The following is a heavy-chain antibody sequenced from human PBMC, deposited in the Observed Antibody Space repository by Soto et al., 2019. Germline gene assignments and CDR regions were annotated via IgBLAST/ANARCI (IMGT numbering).Heavy chain of an antibody. CDR1: GYTFTSYG. J-gene: IGHJ6*02. CDR3: ATVIAAAGTAYYDYRTGV. CDR2: ISAYNGNT. D-gene: IGHD6-13*01. V-gene: IGHV1-18*01. Sequence: ASVKVSCKASGYTFTSYGISWVRQAPGQGLEWMGWISAYNGNTNYAQKLQGRVTMTTDTSTSTAYMELRSLRSDDTAVYYCATVIAAAGTAYYDYRTGVWGQGTTVTVSS.